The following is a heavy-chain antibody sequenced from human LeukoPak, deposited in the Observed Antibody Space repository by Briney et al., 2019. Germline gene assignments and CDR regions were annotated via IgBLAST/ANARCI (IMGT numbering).Heavy chain of an antibody. D-gene: IGHD3-10*01. J-gene: IGHJ4*02. V-gene: IGHV3-11*01. CDR3: ARDQYYYGSGMNC. CDR2: ISSSGSAI. CDR1: GFTFSSYA. Sequence: GGSLRLSCAASGFTFSSYAMSWIRQAPGKGLEWVSYISSSGSAIYYADSVKGRFTISRDNAKNSLYLQMNGLRAEDTAVYYCARDQYYYGSGMNCWGQGTQVTVSS.